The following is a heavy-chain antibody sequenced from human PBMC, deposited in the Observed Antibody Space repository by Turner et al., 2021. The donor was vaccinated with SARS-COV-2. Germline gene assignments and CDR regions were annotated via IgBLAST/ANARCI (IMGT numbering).Heavy chain of an antibody. CDR2: INPISGGT. CDR1: GYTFTGYY. Sequence: QVQLVQSGAEVKKPGASVKVSCKASGYTFTGYYMHWVRQAPGQGLEWMGWINPISGGTSYAQIFQGRVTMNRDTSISTVYMELSRLRSDDTAVYYCARGQSYNWNRLRFDPWGQGTLVTVSS. V-gene: IGHV1-2*02. D-gene: IGHD1-20*01. J-gene: IGHJ5*02. CDR3: ARGQSYNWNRLRFDP.